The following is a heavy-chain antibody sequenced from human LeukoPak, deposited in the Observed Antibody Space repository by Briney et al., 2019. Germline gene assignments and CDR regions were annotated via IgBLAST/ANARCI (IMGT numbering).Heavy chain of an antibody. J-gene: IGHJ6*02. D-gene: IGHD6-6*01. CDR1: GFTFSSYG. CDR2: ISFDGGNE. CDR3: AKDRGTSSSAYGMDV. Sequence: GGSLRLSCAASGFTFSSYGMHWVRQAPGKGLEWVALISFDGGNEYHADSVKGRFTISRDNSKNTLYLQMNSPRAEDTAVYYCAKDRGTSSSAYGMDVWGQGTTVTVSS. V-gene: IGHV3-30*18.